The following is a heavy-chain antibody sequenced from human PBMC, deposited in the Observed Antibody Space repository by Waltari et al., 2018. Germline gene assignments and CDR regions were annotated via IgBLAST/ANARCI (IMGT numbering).Heavy chain of an antibody. CDR3: ARDVGIVATIRDEGGNFYY. V-gene: IGHV1-69*08. CDR1: GGTFSSYT. D-gene: IGHD5-12*01. J-gene: IGHJ4*02. CDR2: SIPILGIA. Sequence: QVQLVQSGAEVKKPGSSVKVSCKASGGTFSSYTISWVRQAPGQGLEWMGRSIPILGIANYAQKFQGRVTITADKSTSTAYMELSSLRSEDTAVYYCARDVGIVATIRDEGGNFYYWGQGTLVIVSS.